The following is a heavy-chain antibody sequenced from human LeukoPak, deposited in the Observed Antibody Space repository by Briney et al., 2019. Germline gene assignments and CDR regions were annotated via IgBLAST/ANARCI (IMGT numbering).Heavy chain of an antibody. V-gene: IGHV3-48*03. Sequence: PGGSLRLSCAASGFTFSNYAMSWVRQAPGKGLEWVSYISSSGSTIHYPDSVKGRFTISRDNAKNSLYLQMNSLRAEDTAVYYCARDKQVDYYGSGSNYKGTFDTWGHGTMVTVSS. J-gene: IGHJ3*02. CDR3: ARDKQVDYYGSGSNYKGTFDT. D-gene: IGHD3-10*01. CDR2: ISSSGSTI. CDR1: GFTFSNYA.